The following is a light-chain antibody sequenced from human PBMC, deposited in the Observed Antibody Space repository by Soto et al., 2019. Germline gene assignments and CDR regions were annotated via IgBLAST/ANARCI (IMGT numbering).Light chain of an antibody. CDR1: SSNIGAGYP. J-gene: IGLJ1*01. Sequence: QSVLTQPPSVSGAPGQRVTIYCTGTSSNIGAGYPVHWYQQLPGTAPKLLIFGNMNRPSGVPDRFSGSRSGLAITGRQAEDEADYYCQSYDSSLSAYVFGAGTKVTVL. CDR3: QSYDSSLSAYV. V-gene: IGLV1-40*01. CDR2: GNM.